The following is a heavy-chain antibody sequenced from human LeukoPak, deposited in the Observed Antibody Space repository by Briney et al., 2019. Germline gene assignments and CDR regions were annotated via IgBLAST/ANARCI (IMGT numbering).Heavy chain of an antibody. V-gene: IGHV4-4*02. J-gene: IGHJ4*02. CDR1: GGSISSTNW. CDR3: ARGYYYDSSGYQGLDY. D-gene: IGHD3-22*01. CDR2: LYHSGST. Sequence: PSGTLSLTCAVSGGSISSTNWWSWVRPSPGRGLEWIAELYHSGSTNYNPSLKSRVTISVDKSKNQFSLKLSSVTAAGTAVYYCARGYYYDSSGYQGLDYWGQGTLVTVSS.